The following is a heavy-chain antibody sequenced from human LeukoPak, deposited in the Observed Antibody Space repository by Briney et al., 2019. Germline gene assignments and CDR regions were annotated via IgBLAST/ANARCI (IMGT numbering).Heavy chain of an antibody. J-gene: IGHJ4*02. Sequence: GGSLRLSCVGTGFTFSTYRMNWVRQAPGKGLEWVSSISSSSSYIYYADSVKGRITISRDNAKNSLYLQMNSLRVEDTAVYYCARDKDVYFDYWGQGTLVSVSS. CDR3: ARDKDVYFDY. V-gene: IGHV3-21*01. CDR1: GFTFSTYR. CDR2: ISSSSSYI.